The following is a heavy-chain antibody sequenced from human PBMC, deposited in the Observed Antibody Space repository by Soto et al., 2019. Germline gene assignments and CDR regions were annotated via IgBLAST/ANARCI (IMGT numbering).Heavy chain of an antibody. CDR3: ARESEDLTSNFDY. CDR2: ISSTTNYI. V-gene: IGHV3-21*06. Sequence: PWGSLRLSCAASVFTFTMYSMNWVRQAPGKGLEWVSSISSTTNYIYYGDSMKGRFTISRDNAKNSLYLEMNSLRAEDTAVYYCARESEDLTSNFDYWGQGTMVTVSS. J-gene: IGHJ4*02. CDR1: VFTFTMYS.